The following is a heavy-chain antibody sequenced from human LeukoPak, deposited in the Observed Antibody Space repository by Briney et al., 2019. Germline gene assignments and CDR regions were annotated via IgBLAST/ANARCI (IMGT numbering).Heavy chain of an antibody. CDR1: GFTFSSYD. J-gene: IGHJ4*02. V-gene: IGHV3-13*01. Sequence: PGGSLRLSCAASGFTFSSYDMHWVRHATGKGLEFVSGIGTTGDTYYQGSVKGRFTISRENSKNSLYLQMNSLSAGDTAVYYCARVGYNYGYDYWGQGTLVTVSS. CDR2: IGTTGDT. CDR3: ARVGYNYGYDY. D-gene: IGHD5-18*01.